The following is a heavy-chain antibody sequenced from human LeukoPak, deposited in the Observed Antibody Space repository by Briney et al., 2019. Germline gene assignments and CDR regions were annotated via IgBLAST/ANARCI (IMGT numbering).Heavy chain of an antibody. Sequence: GGSLRLSCAASGFTFSSYWMHWVRQAPGKGLVWVSRINSDGSSTSYADSVKGRFTISRDNAKNTLYLQMNSLRAEDTAVYYCARPPRGDDYIDYWGQGTLVTVSS. CDR2: INSDGSST. CDR3: ARPPRGDDYIDY. CDR1: GFTFSSYW. J-gene: IGHJ4*02. D-gene: IGHD3-16*01. V-gene: IGHV3-74*01.